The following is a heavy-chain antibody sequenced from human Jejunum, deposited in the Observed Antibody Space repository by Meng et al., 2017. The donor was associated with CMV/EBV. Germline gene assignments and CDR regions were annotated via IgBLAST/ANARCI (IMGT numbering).Heavy chain of an antibody. Sequence: QVQLVQSGSELKKPGASVKVSCKASGYIFTNYAMNWVRQAPGQGLEWMGWINTNTGNPTYAQGFTGRFVFSLDTSVSTAYLQINSLKAEDTAVYYCARWLSAVQKKGFDPWGQGTLVTVSS. CDR1: GYIFTNYA. D-gene: IGHD5-12*01. CDR3: ARWLSAVQKKGFDP. V-gene: IGHV7-4-1*02. J-gene: IGHJ5*02. CDR2: INTNTGNP.